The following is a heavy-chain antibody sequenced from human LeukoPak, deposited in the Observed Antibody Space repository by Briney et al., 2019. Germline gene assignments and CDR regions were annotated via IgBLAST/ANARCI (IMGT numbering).Heavy chain of an antibody. D-gene: IGHD3-10*01. V-gene: IGHV3-7*01. J-gene: IGHJ3*02. Sequence: GGSLRLSCAASGFTFSSYWMSWVRRAPGKGLEWVANIKQDGSEKYYVDSVKGRFTISRDNAKNSLYLQMNSLRAEDTAVYYCARSYYYGSGSKGDAFDIWGQGTMVTVSS. CDR3: ARSYYYGSGSKGDAFDI. CDR1: GFTFSSYW. CDR2: IKQDGSEK.